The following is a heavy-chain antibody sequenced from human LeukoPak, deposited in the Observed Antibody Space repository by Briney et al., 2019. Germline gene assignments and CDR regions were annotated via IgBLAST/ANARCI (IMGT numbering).Heavy chain of an antibody. CDR2: IKQDGSEK. Sequence: PGGSLRLSCAASGFTFSSYAMSWVRQAPGKGLEWVANIKQDGSEKYYVDSVKGRFTISRDNAKNSLYLQMNSLRAEDTAVYYCARAITWNRSFDYWGQGTLVTVSS. J-gene: IGHJ4*02. D-gene: IGHD1-1*01. V-gene: IGHV3-7*01. CDR3: ARAITWNRSFDY. CDR1: GFTFSSYA.